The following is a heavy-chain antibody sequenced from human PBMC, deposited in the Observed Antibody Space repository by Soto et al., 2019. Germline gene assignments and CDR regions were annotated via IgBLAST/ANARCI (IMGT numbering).Heavy chain of an antibody. CDR2: FDLEDGET. CDR3: ATVSCSSTSCYIFDY. Sequence: ASVKVSCKVSGYTLTELSMHWVRQAPGKGLEWMGGFDLEDGETIYAQKFQGRVTMTEDTSTDTAYMELSSLRSEDTAVYYCATVSCSSTSCYIFDYWGQGTLVTVSS. J-gene: IGHJ4*02. CDR1: GYTLTELS. D-gene: IGHD2-2*02. V-gene: IGHV1-24*01.